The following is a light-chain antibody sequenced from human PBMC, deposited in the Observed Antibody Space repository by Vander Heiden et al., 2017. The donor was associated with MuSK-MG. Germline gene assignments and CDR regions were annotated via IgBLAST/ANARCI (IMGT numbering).Light chain of an antibody. CDR3: QSYDNGLSGVV. CDR2: ANN. J-gene: IGLJ2*01. Sequence: QSALTQPPSVSGAPGQTVTISCIGSSSNIGAGYDVHWYQQLPGTAPKLLIDANNKRPSGVPDRFSGSKSGTSVSLAITGLQAEDEADYYCQSYDNGLSGVVFGGGTKLTVL. CDR1: SSNIGAGYD. V-gene: IGLV1-40*01.